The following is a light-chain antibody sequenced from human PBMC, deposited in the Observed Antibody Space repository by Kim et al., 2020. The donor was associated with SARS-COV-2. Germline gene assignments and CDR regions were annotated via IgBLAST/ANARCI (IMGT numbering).Light chain of an antibody. J-gene: IGKJ1*01. V-gene: IGKV3-15*01. CDR2: GAS. CDR1: QSVSNS. Sequence: EIVMTQSPATLSVSPGERVTLSCRASQSVSNSLAWYQQKPGQAPRLLISGASTRATGIPARFSGSGSGTEFTLTISSLQSEDFAVYYCQQYNSWWSFGQGTKVDIK. CDR3: QQYNSWWS.